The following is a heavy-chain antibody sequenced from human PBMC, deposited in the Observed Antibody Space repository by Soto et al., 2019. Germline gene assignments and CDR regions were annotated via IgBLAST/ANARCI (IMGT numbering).Heavy chain of an antibody. D-gene: IGHD2-8*01. Sequence: QVQLVESGGGVVQPGMSLRLSCAASGFTFSKYGMHWIRQAPGKGLEWVAVIWYNGSNKYYGDSVKGRFTISRDNSKNTLYLQMNSLRGEDTAVYYCARDVMDGAYSDYWGQGTLVTVSS. CDR2: IWYNGSNK. CDR1: GFTFSKYG. V-gene: IGHV3-33*01. CDR3: ARDVMDGAYSDY. J-gene: IGHJ4*02.